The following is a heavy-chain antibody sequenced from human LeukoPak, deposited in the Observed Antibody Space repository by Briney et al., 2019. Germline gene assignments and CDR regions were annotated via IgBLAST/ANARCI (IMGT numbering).Heavy chain of an antibody. CDR3: ARLGYSGYDYIDY. CDR1: GGSISSYY. D-gene: IGHD5-12*01. Sequence: SETLSLTCTVSGGSISSYYWSWIRQPPGKGLEWIGYIYYSGSTNYNPSLKSRVTISVDPSKNQFSLKLSSVTAADTAVYYCARLGYSGYDYIDYWGQGTLVTVSS. V-gene: IGHV4-59*01. J-gene: IGHJ4*02. CDR2: IYYSGST.